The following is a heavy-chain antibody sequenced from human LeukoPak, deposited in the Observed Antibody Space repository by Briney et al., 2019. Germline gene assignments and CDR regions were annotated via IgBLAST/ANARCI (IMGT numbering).Heavy chain of an antibody. CDR2: IRNDRIT. J-gene: IGHJ4*02. Sequence: PGESLRLSCVLSGLTFSDAWMSWVRQAPGKGLGWVGRIRNDRITDYAAPVQGRFSISRANTKNTFYLQMNSLRTEDTGMYFCTLMATIFTVDYWGQGTLVTVSS. CDR3: TLMATIFTVDY. D-gene: IGHD5-12*01. V-gene: IGHV3-15*01. CDR1: GLTFSDAW.